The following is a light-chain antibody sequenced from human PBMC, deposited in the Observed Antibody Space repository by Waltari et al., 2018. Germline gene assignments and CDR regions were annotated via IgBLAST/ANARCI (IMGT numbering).Light chain of an antibody. CDR2: WAS. Sequence: IVMTQSPDSLAVSLGARATYNCKSSQTIFYTSNDKNYLAWYQQKPGQPPRLLIYWASTRESGVPDRFSGSGSGTDFTLTISNLQAEDVAVYYCQQYYSRRTFGQGTKVEI. J-gene: IGKJ1*01. CDR1: QTIFYTSNDKNY. CDR3: QQYYSRRT. V-gene: IGKV4-1*01.